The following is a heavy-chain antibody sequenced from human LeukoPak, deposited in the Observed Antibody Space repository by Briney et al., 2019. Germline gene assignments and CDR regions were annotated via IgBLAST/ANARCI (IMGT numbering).Heavy chain of an antibody. J-gene: IGHJ5*02. CDR2: ISGSGDST. D-gene: IGHD4-17*01. CDR3: AKGFGDSRWFDP. Sequence: PWGSLRLSCAASGFTFSSYAMGWVRQPPGKGPEWVSTISGSGDSTYYADSVKGRFTISRDNSKKTLYVQMSSLRAEDTAVYYCAKGFGDSRWFDPWGQGTLVTVSS. V-gene: IGHV3-23*01. CDR1: GFTFSSYA.